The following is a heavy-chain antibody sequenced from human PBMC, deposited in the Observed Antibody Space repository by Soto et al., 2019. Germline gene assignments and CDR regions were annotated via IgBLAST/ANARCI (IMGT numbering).Heavy chain of an antibody. J-gene: IGHJ6*02. CDR1: GFTFSDYY. Sequence: QVQLVQSGGGLVKPGGSLRLSCVASGFTFSDYYISWIRQAPGMGLEWVSYISPTSSETNYADSVRGRFTVSRDNAKNSLYLQMGSLRAEDTAVYYCTRGHYGLDVWGQGTMVTVSS. V-gene: IGHV3-11*05. CDR3: TRGHYGLDV. CDR2: ISPTSSET.